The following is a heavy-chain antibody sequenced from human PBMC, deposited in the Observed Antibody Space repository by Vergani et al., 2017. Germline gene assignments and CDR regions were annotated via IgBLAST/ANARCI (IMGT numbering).Heavy chain of an antibody. J-gene: IGHJ3*02. CDR1: GFTFTSSA. CDR2: IVVGSGNT. Sequence: QMQLVQSGPEVKKPGTSVKVSCKASGFTFTSSAMQWVRQARGQRLEWIGWIVVGSGNTNYAQKFQERVTITRDMSTSTAYMELSSLRSEDTAVYYCARETDGDYGDYDSPTHGAFDIWGQGTMVTVSS. D-gene: IGHD4-17*01. CDR3: ARETDGDYGDYDSPTHGAFDI. V-gene: IGHV1-58*02.